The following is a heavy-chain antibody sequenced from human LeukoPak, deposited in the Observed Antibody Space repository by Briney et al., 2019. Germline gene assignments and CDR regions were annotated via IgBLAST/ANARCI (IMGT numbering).Heavy chain of an antibody. J-gene: IGHJ4*02. CDR1: GSGFTFNNYW. CDR2: INADGSTT. CDR3: ATLISGWSLY. Sequence: AGGSLRLSCAASGSGFTFNNYWMHWVRQAPGKGLVWVSRINADGSTTSYADSVRGRFTISRDNAKNTLYLQMNSLRAEDTAVYYCATLISGWSLYWGQGTLVTASS. D-gene: IGHD6-19*01. V-gene: IGHV3-74*01.